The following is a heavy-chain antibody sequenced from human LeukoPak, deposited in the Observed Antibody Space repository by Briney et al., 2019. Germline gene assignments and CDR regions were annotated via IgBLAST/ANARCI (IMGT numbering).Heavy chain of an antibody. CDR2: VYYRGAT. Sequence: SETLPLTCTVSGGSLSSNYSSWIRKPPGKGLEWIGFVYYRGATNYNPSLKSRVTISVDTSKNQFSLKLTSVTAADTAVYYCVRDGLSWILDSWGQGSLVTVSS. CDR1: GGSLSSNY. J-gene: IGHJ4*02. V-gene: IGHV4-59*01. CDR3: VRDGLSWILDS. D-gene: IGHD2-2*03.